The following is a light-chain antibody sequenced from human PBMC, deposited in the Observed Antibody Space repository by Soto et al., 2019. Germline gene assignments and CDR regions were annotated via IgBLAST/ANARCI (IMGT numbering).Light chain of an antibody. CDR1: QSISSY. Sequence: DIQMTQSPSSLSASVGDRVTITCRASQSISSYLNWYQQKPGKAPKLVIYAASSLESGVPSRFSGSGSGTDFTLTISSLQPEDFATYYCQQSYSTFPLTFGGGTKVEIK. CDR3: QQSYSTFPLT. CDR2: AAS. V-gene: IGKV1-39*01. J-gene: IGKJ4*01.